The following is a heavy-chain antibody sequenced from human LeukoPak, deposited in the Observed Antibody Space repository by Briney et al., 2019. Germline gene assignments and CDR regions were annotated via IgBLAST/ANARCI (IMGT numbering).Heavy chain of an antibody. CDR1: GFIFSTYS. D-gene: IGHD3-10*01. Sequence: GGSLRLSCAASGFIFSTYSMNWVRQAPGKGLEWVSSISSSTSYIYYADSVKGRFTISRDNAKNSLYLQMNSLRPEDTAVYFCARDKGGMVPFDHWGQGTLVTVSS. V-gene: IGHV3-21*01. CDR3: ARDKGGMVPFDH. J-gene: IGHJ4*02. CDR2: ISSSTSYI.